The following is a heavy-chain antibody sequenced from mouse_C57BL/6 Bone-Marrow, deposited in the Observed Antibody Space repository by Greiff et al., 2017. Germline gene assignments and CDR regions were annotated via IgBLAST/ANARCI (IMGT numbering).Heavy chain of an antibody. CDR3: TRGGTALATGAMDY. D-gene: IGHD3-2*01. Sequence: EVKVVESGEGLVKPGGSLKLSCAASGFTFSSYAMSWVRQTPEKRLEWVAYISSGGDYIYYADTVKGRFTLSRDNARNTLYLQMSSLKSEDTAMYYCTRGGTALATGAMDYWGQGTSVTVSS. CDR1: GFTFSSYA. J-gene: IGHJ4*01. CDR2: ISSGGDYI. V-gene: IGHV5-9-1*02.